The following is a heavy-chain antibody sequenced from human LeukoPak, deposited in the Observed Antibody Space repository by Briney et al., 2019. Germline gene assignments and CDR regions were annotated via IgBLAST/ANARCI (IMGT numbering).Heavy chain of an antibody. CDR1: GFTFSSYS. Sequence: GGALRLSCAASGFTFSSYSMKWGRPAPGKGREWVSSLSSSSSYIYYADSVKGRFTISRDNAKNSLYLQMNSLRAEDTAVYYCARDLVFDILSPGDFDYWGQGTLVTVSS. CDR2: LSSSSSYI. J-gene: IGHJ4*02. CDR3: ARDLVFDILSPGDFDY. V-gene: IGHV3-21*01. D-gene: IGHD3-9*01.